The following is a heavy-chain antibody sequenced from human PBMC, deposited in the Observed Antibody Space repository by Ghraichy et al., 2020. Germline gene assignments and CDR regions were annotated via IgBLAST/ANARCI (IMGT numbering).Heavy chain of an antibody. CDR3: ARDQGGNYDFWSGYYTGGNYYYGMDV. CDR1: GYTFTSYG. Sequence: ASVKVSCKASGYTFTSYGISWVRQAPGQGLEWMGWISAYNGNTNYAQKLQGRVTMTTDTSTNTAYMELRSLRSDDTAVYYCARDQGGNYDFWSGYYTGGNYYYGMDVWGQGTTVTVSS. J-gene: IGHJ6*02. D-gene: IGHD3-3*01. V-gene: IGHV1-18*01. CDR2: ISAYNGNT.